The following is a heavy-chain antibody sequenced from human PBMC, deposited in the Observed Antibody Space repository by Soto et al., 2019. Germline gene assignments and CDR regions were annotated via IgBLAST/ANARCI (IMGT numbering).Heavy chain of an antibody. CDR1: GDTFTSYA. J-gene: IGHJ4*02. D-gene: IGHD3-16*01. CDR2: INAGNGNT. CDR3: ARVIGGLYYFDY. Sequence: VSLKVSCNASGDTFTSYAMHWARHAPGQRLEWMGWINAGNGNTKYSQKFQGRVTITRDTSASTAYMELSSLRSEDTAVYYCARVIGGLYYFDYWGQGTLVTVSS. V-gene: IGHV1-3*01.